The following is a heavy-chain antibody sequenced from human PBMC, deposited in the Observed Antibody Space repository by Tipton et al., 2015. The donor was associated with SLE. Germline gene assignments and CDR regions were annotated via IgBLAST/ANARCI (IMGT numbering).Heavy chain of an antibody. D-gene: IGHD2-21*02. CDR3: AVGSDCCK. V-gene: IGHV3-21*05. J-gene: IGHJ4*02. CDR2: IRSSSSYT. CDR1: GFTFRSYT. Sequence: GSLRLSCAASGFTFRSYTMNLVRQAPGKGLEWFSYIRSSSSYTYYAESVQGRFTISRDNAKNTVSLQMDSLRVEDTAEYYCAVGSDCCKWGQGTPVTVSS.